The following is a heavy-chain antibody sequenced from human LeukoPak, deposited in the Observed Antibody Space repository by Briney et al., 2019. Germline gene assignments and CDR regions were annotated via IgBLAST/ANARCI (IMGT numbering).Heavy chain of an antibody. CDR2: ISGSGGYT. V-gene: IGHV3-23*01. J-gene: IGHJ4*02. D-gene: IGHD3-16*01. Sequence: GGSLRLSCAASGFTFTDYGMNCGRQGPRKRLEWVSGISGSGGYTSYADSVKGRITISRDNSKNTLYLLMNSLTAEDTDFYFCARGGDYGVKIDFWGQGTLVTVSS. CDR3: ARGGDYGVKIDF. CDR1: GFTFTDYG.